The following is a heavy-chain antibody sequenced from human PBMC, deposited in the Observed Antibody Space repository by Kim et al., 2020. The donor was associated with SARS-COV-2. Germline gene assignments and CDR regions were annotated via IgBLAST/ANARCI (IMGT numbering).Heavy chain of an antibody. Sequence: YNPSLKSRVTISVDTSKNQFSLKLSSVTAADTAVYYCARGGYSGYVFDYWGQGSLVTVSS. J-gene: IGHJ4*02. CDR3: ARGGYSGYVFDY. V-gene: IGHV4-59*09. D-gene: IGHD5-12*01.